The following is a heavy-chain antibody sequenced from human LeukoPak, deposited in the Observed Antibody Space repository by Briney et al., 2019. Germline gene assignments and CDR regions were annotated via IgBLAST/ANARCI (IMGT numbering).Heavy chain of an antibody. V-gene: IGHV4-4*07. J-gene: IGHJ5*02. CDR3: ARCAFWSGYADWFDP. CDR1: GGSISSYY. Sequence: SETLSLTCTVSGGSISSYYSSWIRHPPSPALDSLGPFSPSVPTTYNPSLSSRVTMSVDTSKNQFSLKLSSVTAADTAVYYCARCAFWSGYADWFDPWGQGTLVTVSS. D-gene: IGHD3-3*01. CDR2: FSPSVPT.